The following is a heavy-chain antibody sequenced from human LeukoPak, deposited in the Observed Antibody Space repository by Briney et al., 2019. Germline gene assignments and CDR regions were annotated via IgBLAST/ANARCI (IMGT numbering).Heavy chain of an antibody. CDR1: GGFISSSSYY. V-gene: IGHV4-39*01. Sequence: SETLSLTCTVSGGFISSSSYYWGWIRQPPGKGLEWIGSIFYSGTTYYNPSLKSRVTISVDTSKNQFSLKLSSVTAADTAVYHCARHGSIVGASFQHWGLGTLVTVSS. J-gene: IGHJ1*01. CDR3: ARHGSIVGASFQH. CDR2: IFYSGTT. D-gene: IGHD1-26*01.